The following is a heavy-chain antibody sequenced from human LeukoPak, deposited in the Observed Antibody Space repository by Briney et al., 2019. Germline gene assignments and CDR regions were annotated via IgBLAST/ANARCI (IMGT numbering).Heavy chain of an antibody. Sequence: SETLSLTCTVSGGSISRYYWSWIRQPPGKGLEWIGYISYSGSTNYNPSLKSRVTISVDTSKSQFSLKLNSVTATDTAVYYCARHSGSYYDNYDYWGQGTLVTVSS. CDR1: GGSISRYY. J-gene: IGHJ4*02. CDR3: ARHSGSYYDNYDY. D-gene: IGHD1-26*01. CDR2: ISYSGST. V-gene: IGHV4-59*08.